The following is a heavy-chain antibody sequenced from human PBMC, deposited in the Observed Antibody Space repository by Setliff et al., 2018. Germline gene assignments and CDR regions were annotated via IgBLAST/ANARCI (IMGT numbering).Heavy chain of an antibody. CDR1: GFTLRNSG. CDR2: INPHGSEK. V-gene: IGHV3-7*03. CDR3: AKWERGTTSDYFDY. J-gene: IGHJ4*02. Sequence: LRLSCAASGFTLRNSGMHWVRQAPGRGLEWLASINPHGSEKYYADSVKGRFTISRDNAKNSLYLQMNSLRVEDTAVYYCAKWERGTTSDYFDYWGQGALVTVSS. D-gene: IGHD1-26*01.